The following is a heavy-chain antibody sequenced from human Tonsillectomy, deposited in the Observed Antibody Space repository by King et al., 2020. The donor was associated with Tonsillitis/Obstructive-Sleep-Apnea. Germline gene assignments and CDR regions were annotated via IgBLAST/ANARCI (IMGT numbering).Heavy chain of an antibody. V-gene: IGHV3-23*04. J-gene: IGHJ4*02. CDR2: ISDSGYHT. D-gene: IGHD2-8*02. CDR3: ARVVLYRGAHKFDS. Sequence: VQLVESGGGLAQPGGSLRLSCAASGFTFSKYAMSWVRQAPGKGLEWVSSISDSGYHTYYGDSVRGRFTISRAKSRNTLDRQMSSLGADDTAVYYCARVVLYRGAHKFDSWGQGTLVTVSS. CDR1: GFTFSKYA.